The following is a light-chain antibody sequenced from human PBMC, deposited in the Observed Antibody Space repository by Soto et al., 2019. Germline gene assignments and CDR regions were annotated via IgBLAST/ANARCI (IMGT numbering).Light chain of an antibody. V-gene: IGLV1-40*01. Sequence: QSVLTQPPSVSGAPGQRVTISCTGSSSNIGAGYDVHWYQQLPGRAPKLLIYGNTNRPSGVPDRFSGSKSGTSASLAITGLQAEDKADYYCLSFDSSLSVVFGGGTKLTVL. J-gene: IGLJ2*01. CDR3: LSFDSSLSVV. CDR1: SSNIGAGYD. CDR2: GNT.